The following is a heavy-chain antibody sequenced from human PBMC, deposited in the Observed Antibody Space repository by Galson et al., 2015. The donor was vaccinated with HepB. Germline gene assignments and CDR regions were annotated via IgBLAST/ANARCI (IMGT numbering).Heavy chain of an antibody. CDR3: ARVVGYCSSTSCFGPRGVTDDY. J-gene: IGHJ4*02. V-gene: IGHV1-2*02. CDR1: GYTFTGYY. D-gene: IGHD2-2*01. CDR2: INPNSGGT. Sequence: SVKVSCKASGYTFTGYYMHWVRQAPGQGLEWMGWINPNSGGTNYAQKFQGRVTMTRDTSISTAYMELSRLRSDDTAVYYCARVVGYCSSTSCFGPRGVTDDYWGQGTLVTVSS.